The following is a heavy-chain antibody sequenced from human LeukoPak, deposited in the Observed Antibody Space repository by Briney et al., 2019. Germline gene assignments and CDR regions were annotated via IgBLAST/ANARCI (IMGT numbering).Heavy chain of an antibody. CDR2: INTYNGNT. Sequence: ASVKVSCKASGYTFTSYGISWVRQAPGQGLEWMGWINTYNGNTNYAQKLQGRVTITTDTSTSTAYMELRGLRSDDTAVFYCARDLVDGVGAPGAYWGQGALVTVSS. D-gene: IGHD1-26*01. CDR3: ARDLVDGVGAPGAY. J-gene: IGHJ4*02. V-gene: IGHV1-18*01. CDR1: GYTFTSYG.